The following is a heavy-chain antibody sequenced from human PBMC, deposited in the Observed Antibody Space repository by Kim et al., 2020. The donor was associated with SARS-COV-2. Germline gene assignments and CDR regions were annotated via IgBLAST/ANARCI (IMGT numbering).Heavy chain of an antibody. CDR3: AKEPSLSGSYYGDYYYYGMDV. CDR1: GFTFSSYG. D-gene: IGHD1-26*01. J-gene: IGHJ6*02. Sequence: GSLRLSCAASGFTFSSYGMHWVRQAPGKGLEWVAVISYDGSNKYYADSVKGRFTISRDNSKNTLYLQMNSLRAEDTAVYYCAKEPSLSGSYYGDYYYYGMDVWGQGTTVTVSS. V-gene: IGHV3-30*18. CDR2: ISYDGSNK.